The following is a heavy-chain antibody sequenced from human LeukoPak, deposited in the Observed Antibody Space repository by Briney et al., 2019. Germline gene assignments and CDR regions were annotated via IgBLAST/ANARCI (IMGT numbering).Heavy chain of an antibody. CDR1: GFTVSSNY. CDR3: ARLDYYDSSGYYQYYFDY. CDR2: IYAGGST. J-gene: IGHJ4*02. D-gene: IGHD3-22*01. V-gene: IGHV3-53*01. Sequence: GGSLGLSCAASGFTVSSNYMSWVRQAPGEGLEWLSIIYAGGSTYYADSVKGRFTISRDNSKNTLYLQMNSLRAEDTAVYYCARLDYYDSSGYYQYYFDYWGQGTLVTVSS.